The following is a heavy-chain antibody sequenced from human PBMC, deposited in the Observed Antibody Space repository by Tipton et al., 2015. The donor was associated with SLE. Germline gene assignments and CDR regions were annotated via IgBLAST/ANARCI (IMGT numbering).Heavy chain of an antibody. CDR1: GGSISSYY. Sequence: TLSLTCTVSGGSISSYYWSWIRQPAGKGLEWIGYIYYSGSTNYNPSLKSRVTISVDTSKNQFSLKLSSVTAADTAVYYCARDGYYYGFIWGQGTLVTVSS. CDR2: IYYSGST. CDR3: ARDGYYYGFI. D-gene: IGHD3-10*01. V-gene: IGHV4-59*01. J-gene: IGHJ4*02.